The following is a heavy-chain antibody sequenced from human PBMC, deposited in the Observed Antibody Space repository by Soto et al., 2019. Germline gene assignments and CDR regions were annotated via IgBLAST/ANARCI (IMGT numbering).Heavy chain of an antibody. CDR2: SNAGNGNT. Sequence: ASVKVSCKASGYTFTSYAMHWVRQAPGQRLEWMGWSNAGNGNTKYSQKFQGRVTITRDTSASTAYMELSSLRSEDTAVYYCARTRYYDFWNPEAFDIWGKGTMVTVS. CDR3: ARTRYYDFWNPEAFDI. V-gene: IGHV1-3*01. D-gene: IGHD3-3*01. CDR1: GYTFTSYA. J-gene: IGHJ3*02.